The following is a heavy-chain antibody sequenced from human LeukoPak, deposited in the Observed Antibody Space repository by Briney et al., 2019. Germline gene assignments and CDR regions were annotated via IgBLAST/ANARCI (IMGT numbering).Heavy chain of an antibody. D-gene: IGHD4-17*01. CDR1: GSTVSSNY. Sequence: GGSLRLSCAASGSTVSSNYMSWVRQAPGKGLEWVSVIYSGGSTYYADSVKGRFTISRDNSKNTLYLQMNSLRAEDTAVYYCARDRVRTTVSYYYGMDVWGQGTTVTVSS. CDR3: ARDRVRTTVSYYYGMDV. V-gene: IGHV3-66*01. J-gene: IGHJ6*02. CDR2: IYSGGST.